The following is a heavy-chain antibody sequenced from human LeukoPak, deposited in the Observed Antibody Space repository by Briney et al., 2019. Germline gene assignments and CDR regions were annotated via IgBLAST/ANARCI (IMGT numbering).Heavy chain of an antibody. CDR2: ISGSGGST. J-gene: IGHJ4*02. CDR1: GFTFSSYA. CDR3: AKFPDYYDSSGYYLDY. D-gene: IGHD3-22*01. Sequence: GGSLRLSCAASGFTFSSYAMSWVRQAPGKGLEWVSAISGSGGSTYYADSVKGRFTISRDNSKNTLYLQMNSLRAEDTAVYYCAKFPDYYDSSGYYLDYWGQGTLVTVSS. V-gene: IGHV3-23*01.